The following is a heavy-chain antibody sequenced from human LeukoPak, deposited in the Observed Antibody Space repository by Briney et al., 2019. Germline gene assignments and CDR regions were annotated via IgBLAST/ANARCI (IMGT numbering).Heavy chain of an antibody. J-gene: IGHJ4*02. CDR3: ARPSHRSGYYRAEDY. CDR2: ISSSGST. CDR1: GDSISSGDYY. D-gene: IGHD3-22*01. V-gene: IGHV4-61*02. Sequence: SETMSLTCTVSGDSISSGDYYWRWIRQPAGKGLEWIGRISSSGSTNYNPSLKSRVTISVDTSKNQFSLKLSSVTAADTAVYYCARPSHRSGYYRAEDYWGQGTLVTVSS.